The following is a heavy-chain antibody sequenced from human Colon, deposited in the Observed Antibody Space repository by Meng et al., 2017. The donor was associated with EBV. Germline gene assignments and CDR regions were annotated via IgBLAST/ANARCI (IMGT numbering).Heavy chain of an antibody. CDR3: ARDDNGAPDY. CDR2: MNTKTGNP. CDR1: GYTFTRHA. J-gene: IGHJ4*02. V-gene: IGHV7-4-1*02. Sequence: QLKLVQFGSELKKPCASVKVSCKASGYTFTRHAINWVRQAPGQGLEWMGWMNTKTGNPTYAQGFTGRFVFSLDTSVSTAYLQISSLKAEDTAMYYCARDDNGAPDYWGQGTLVTVSS. D-gene: IGHD1-14*01.